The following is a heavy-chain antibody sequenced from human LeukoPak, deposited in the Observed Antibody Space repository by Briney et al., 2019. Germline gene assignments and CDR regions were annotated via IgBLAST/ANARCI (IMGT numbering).Heavy chain of an antibody. D-gene: IGHD6-13*01. J-gene: IGHJ4*02. CDR3: ARDEAGSSLNY. CDR1: GFTFSSYG. CDR2: ISYDGSNK. V-gene: IGHV3-30*03. Sequence: GRSLRLSCAASGFTFSSYGMHWVRQAPGKGLEWVAVISYDGSNKYYADSVKGRFTISRDNSKNTLYLQMNSLRAEDTAVYYCARDEAGSSLNYWGQGTLVTVSS.